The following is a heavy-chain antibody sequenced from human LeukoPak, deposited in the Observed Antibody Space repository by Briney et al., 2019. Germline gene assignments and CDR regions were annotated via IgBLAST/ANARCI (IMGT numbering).Heavy chain of an antibody. CDR3: GRVTEVSSYIDY. CDR2: IYYSGST. V-gene: IGHV4-31*03. J-gene: IGHJ4*02. CDR1: WVSLCRVGYY. Sequence: SRTLSLTCTVSWVSLCRVGYYLGSGRERPGTGLEWIGYIYYSGSTYYNPFLKSRDTISVDTSKNHFSLKLSSVTAAATAVYYCGRVTEVSSYIDYWGQGTLVTVSS. D-gene: IGHD5-18*01.